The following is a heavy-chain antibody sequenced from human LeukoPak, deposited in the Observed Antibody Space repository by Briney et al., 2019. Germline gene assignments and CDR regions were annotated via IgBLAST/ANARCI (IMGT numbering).Heavy chain of an antibody. CDR2: LNWNGGRT. CDR1: GFKFDDHG. D-gene: IGHD1-26*01. CDR3: ANDRSFIGLDI. Sequence: AGGSLRLSCAASGFKFDDHGMSWVRQVPGKGLEWVSGLNWNGGRTGYADSVKGRFTISRDNAKNSLYLQMNSLRAEDTAFYYCANDRSFIGLDIWGQGTMVIVSS. J-gene: IGHJ3*02. V-gene: IGHV3-20*04.